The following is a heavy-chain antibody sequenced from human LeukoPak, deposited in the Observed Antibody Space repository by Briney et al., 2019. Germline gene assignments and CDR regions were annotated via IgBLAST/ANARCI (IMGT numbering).Heavy chain of an antibody. D-gene: IGHD5-24*01. J-gene: IGHJ4*02. CDR2: IWYDGSKK. CDR1: GFTFSTYG. CDR3: ARDDDRDGYKIDY. V-gene: IGHV3-33*01. Sequence: PGGSLRPSCAASGFTFSTYGMHWVRQAPGKGLEWLAVIWYDGSKKYYADSVKGRFTVSRDNSKNTLYLQMNSLRAEDTAVYYCARDDDRDGYKIDYWGQGTLVTVSS.